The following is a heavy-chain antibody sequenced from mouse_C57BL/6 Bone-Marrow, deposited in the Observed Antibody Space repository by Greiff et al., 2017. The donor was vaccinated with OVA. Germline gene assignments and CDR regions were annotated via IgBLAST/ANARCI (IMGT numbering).Heavy chain of an antibody. J-gene: IGHJ1*03. D-gene: IGHD1-1*01. CDR1: GFNIKDDY. CDR2: IDPENGDT. CDR3: TTCYYGSTWYFDV. V-gene: IGHV14-4*01. Sequence: EVKLMESGAELVRPGASVKLSCTASGFNIKDDYMHWVKQRPEQGLEWIGWIDPENGDTEYASKFQGKATITADTSSNTAYLQLSSLTSEDTAVYYCTTCYYGSTWYFDVWGTGTTVTVSS.